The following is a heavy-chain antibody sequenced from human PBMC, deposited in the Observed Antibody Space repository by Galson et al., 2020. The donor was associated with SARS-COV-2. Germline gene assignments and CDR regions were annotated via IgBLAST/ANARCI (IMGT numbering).Heavy chain of an antibody. CDR1: GYTFTGYY. CDR3: AINPIAAAGTFHYYYGMDV. CDR2: INPNSGGT. J-gene: IGHJ6*02. D-gene: IGHD6-13*01. V-gene: IGHV1-2*04. Sequence: ASVKVSCKASGYTFTGYYMHWVRQAPGQGLEWMGWINPNSGGTNYAQKFQGWVTMTRDTSISTAYMELSRLRSDDTAVYYCAINPIAAAGTFHYYYGMDVWGQGTTVTVSS.